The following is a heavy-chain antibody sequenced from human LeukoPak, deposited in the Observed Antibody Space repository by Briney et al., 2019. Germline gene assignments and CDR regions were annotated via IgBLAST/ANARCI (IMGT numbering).Heavy chain of an antibody. Sequence: GGSLRLSXAASGFTFSSYSMNWVRQAPGKGLEWVSSISSSSSYIYYADSVKGRFTISRDNAKNSLYLQMNSLRAEDTAVYYCAREGCSSTSCYWEDAFDIWGPGTMVTVSS. CDR2: ISSSSSYI. CDR3: AREGCSSTSCYWEDAFDI. J-gene: IGHJ3*02. D-gene: IGHD2-2*01. V-gene: IGHV3-21*01. CDR1: GFTFSSYS.